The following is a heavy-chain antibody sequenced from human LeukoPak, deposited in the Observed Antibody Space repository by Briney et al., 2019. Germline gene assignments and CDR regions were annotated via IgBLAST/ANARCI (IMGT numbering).Heavy chain of an antibody. D-gene: IGHD6-6*01. J-gene: IGHJ4*02. CDR1: GGSISSSSYY. V-gene: IGHV4-39*01. CDR3: SVIPARRGDY. Sequence: SETLSLTCTVSGGSISSSSYYWGWIRRPPGKGLEWIGSIYYSGSTYYSPSLKSRVTISVDTSKNQFSRKLSSVTAADTAVYYCSVIPARRGDYWGQGTLVTVSS. CDR2: IYYSGST.